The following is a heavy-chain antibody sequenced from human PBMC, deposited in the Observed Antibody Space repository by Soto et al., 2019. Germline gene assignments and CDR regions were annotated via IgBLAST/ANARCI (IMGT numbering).Heavy chain of an antibody. D-gene: IGHD4-17*01. CDR3: ARLPWADYGGIFDP. J-gene: IGHJ5*02. CDR2: IYYSGST. V-gene: IGHV4-31*03. CDR1: GGSISSGGYY. Sequence: PSETLSLTCTVSGGSISSGGYYWSWIRQHPGKGLEWIGYIYYSGSTYYNPSLKSRVTISVDTSKNQFSLKLSSVTAADTALYYCARLPWADYGGIFDPWGQGTLVTVS.